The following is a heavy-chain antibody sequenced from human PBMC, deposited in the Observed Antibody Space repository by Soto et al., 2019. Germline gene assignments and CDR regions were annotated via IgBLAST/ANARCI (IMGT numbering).Heavy chain of an antibody. Sequence: QEHLVQSGAEVKKPGASVKVSCKASGYTFTTYFLHWFRQAPGQGPEWMGWINTNSGDTKYAQNFQGRVTMTRDTSIDTVYMELSRLKSDDTSVYYCARGPSHGAFDYWGQGTLGTVSS. CDR3: ARGPSHGAFDY. CDR1: GYTFTTYF. V-gene: IGHV1-2*02. D-gene: IGHD5-18*01. CDR2: INTNSGDT. J-gene: IGHJ4*02.